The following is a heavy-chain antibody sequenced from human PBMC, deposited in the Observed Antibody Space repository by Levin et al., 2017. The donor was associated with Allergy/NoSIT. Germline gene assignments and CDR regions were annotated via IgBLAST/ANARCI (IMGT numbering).Heavy chain of an antibody. V-gene: IGHV3-21*01. CDR3: ARVYNWNRSNDY. D-gene: IGHD1-20*01. J-gene: IGHJ4*02. CDR1: GFTFSTYN. Sequence: PSETLSLTCAASGFTFSTYNMNWVRQAPGKGLEWVSSITYSSNYIYYADSVKGRFTISRDNAKNSLYLQMNSLRAEDTAVYYCARVYNWNRSNDYWGQGTLVTVSS. CDR2: ITYSSNYI.